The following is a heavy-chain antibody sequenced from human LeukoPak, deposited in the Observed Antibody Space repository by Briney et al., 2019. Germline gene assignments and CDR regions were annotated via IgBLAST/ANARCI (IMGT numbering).Heavy chain of an antibody. Sequence: SETLSLTCAVSGGSISSSNWWNWVRQPPGKGLEWIGEVFHSGSTNYNSSLKSRVTISVDKSKNQFSLNLSSVTAADTAVYYCARKTYDSSGLIPHPGVFGIWGQGTMVTVSS. J-gene: IGHJ3*02. CDR3: ARKTYDSSGLIPHPGVFGI. V-gene: IGHV4-4*02. CDR1: GGSISSSNW. D-gene: IGHD3-22*01. CDR2: VFHSGST.